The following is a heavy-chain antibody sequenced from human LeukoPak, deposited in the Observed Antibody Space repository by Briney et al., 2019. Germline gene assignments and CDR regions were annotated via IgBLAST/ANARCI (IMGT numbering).Heavy chain of an antibody. CDR1: GYTFTSYG. Sequence: AASVKVSCKASGYTFTSYGISWVRQAPGQGLEWMGWISAYNGNTNYAQKLQGRVTMTTDTSTSTAYMELRSLRSDDTAVYYCARGVNTYLWFGGDYMDVWGKGSTVTVSS. V-gene: IGHV1-18*01. D-gene: IGHD3-16*01. CDR2: ISAYNGNT. CDR3: ARGVNTYLWFGGDYMDV. J-gene: IGHJ6*03.